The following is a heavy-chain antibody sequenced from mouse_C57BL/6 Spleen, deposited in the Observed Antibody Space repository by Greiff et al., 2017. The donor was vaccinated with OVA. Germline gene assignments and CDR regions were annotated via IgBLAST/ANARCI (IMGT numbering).Heavy chain of an antibody. V-gene: IGHV5-17*01. Sequence: DVMLVESGGGLVKPGGSLKLSCAASGFTFSDYGMHWVRQAPEKGLEWVAYISSGSSTIYYADTVKGRFTISRDNAKNTLFLQMTSLRSEDTAMYYCARGDYDYSWFAYWGQGTLVTVSA. CDR3: ARGDYDYSWFAY. D-gene: IGHD2-4*01. CDR1: GFTFSDYG. J-gene: IGHJ3*01. CDR2: ISSGSSTI.